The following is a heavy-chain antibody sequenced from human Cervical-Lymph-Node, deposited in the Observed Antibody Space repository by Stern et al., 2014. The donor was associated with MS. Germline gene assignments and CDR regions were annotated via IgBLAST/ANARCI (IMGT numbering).Heavy chain of an antibody. CDR1: GYTFTSFG. J-gene: IGHJ6*02. CDR2: ISGYNGDH. Sequence: QMQLVQSGAEVRKPGASVKVSCRASGYTFTSFGISWVRRAPGQGLEWLGWISGYNGDHKYTQKFPGRVILPQDTTTMTDSMDLTSLISDDTAMYYCARGPYCSSTSCYSNGYHFYGLDVWGQGTTVTVSS. V-gene: IGHV1-18*01. CDR3: ARGPYCSSTSCYSNGYHFYGLDV. D-gene: IGHD2-2*02.